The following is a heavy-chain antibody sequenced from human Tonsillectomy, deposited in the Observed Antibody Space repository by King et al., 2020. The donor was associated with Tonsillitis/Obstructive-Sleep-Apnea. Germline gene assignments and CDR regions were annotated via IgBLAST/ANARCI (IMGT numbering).Heavy chain of an antibody. V-gene: IGHV5-51*03. CDR3: ASLDIVVVPAAIQDAFDI. CDR1: GYSFTSYW. D-gene: IGHD2-2*03. Sequence: QLVQSGAEVKKPGESLKISCKGSGYSFTSYWIGWVRQMPGKGLEWMGIIYPGDSDTRYSPSFQGQVTISADKSISTAYLQWSSLKASDTAMYYCASLDIVVVPAAIQDAFDIWGQGTMVTVSS. CDR2: IYPGDSDT. J-gene: IGHJ3*02.